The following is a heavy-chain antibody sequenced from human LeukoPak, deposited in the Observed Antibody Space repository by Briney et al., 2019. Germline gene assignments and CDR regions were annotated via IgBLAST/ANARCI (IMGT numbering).Heavy chain of an antibody. V-gene: IGHV3-33*05. CDR2: ISYDGSNK. CDR3: ARDASTWLGPDY. Sequence: GGSLRLSCAASGFIFSSYGMHWVRQAPGKGLEWVAVISYDGSNKYYADSVKGRFTISRDNAKNSLYLQMNSLRAEDTAVYYCARDASTWLGPDYWGQGTLVTVSS. D-gene: IGHD5-18*01. CDR1: GFIFSSYG. J-gene: IGHJ4*02.